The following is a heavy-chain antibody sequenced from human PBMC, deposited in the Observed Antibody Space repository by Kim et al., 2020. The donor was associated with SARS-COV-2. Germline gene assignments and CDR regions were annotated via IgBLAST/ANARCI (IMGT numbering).Heavy chain of an antibody. V-gene: IGHV3-7*01. CDR3: ARDHSGSPSF. J-gene: IGHJ4*02. CDR2: IKEDGSET. D-gene: IGHD1-26*01. CDR1: GFTFSSYW. Sequence: GGSLRLSCAASGFTFSSYWMTWVRQAPGKGLERVANIKEDGSETYYVDSVRGRFTISRDNAKNSLYLQINSLRAEDTAVYYCARDHSGSPSFWGQGTLV.